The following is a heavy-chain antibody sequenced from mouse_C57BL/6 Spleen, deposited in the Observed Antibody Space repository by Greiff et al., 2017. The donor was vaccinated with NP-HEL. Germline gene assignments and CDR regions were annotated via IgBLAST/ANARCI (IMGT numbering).Heavy chain of an antibody. D-gene: IGHD1-1*01. Sequence: QVQLKESGAELVKPGASVKISCKASGYAFSSYWMNWVKQRPGKGLEWIGQIYPGDGDTNYNAKFKGKATLTADKPSSTAYMQRSSLNSEDSAVYCCARSGYGSSDAMDYWGQGTSVTVSS. V-gene: IGHV1-80*01. CDR2: IYPGDGDT. CDR1: GYAFSSYW. CDR3: ARSGYGSSDAMDY. J-gene: IGHJ4*01.